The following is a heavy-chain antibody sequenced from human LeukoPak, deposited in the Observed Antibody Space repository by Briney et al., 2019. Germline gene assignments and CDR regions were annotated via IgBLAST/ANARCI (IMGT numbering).Heavy chain of an antibody. J-gene: IGHJ4*02. Sequence: GSLRLSCTASEFTFSRYAMSWVRQAPGKGLEWVANIKQDGSEKYYVDSVKGRFTISRDNAKNSLYLQMNSLRAEDTAVYYCARENQYYDFWSGSLYYFDYWGQGTLVTVSS. CDR1: EFTFSRYA. CDR3: ARENQYYDFWSGSLYYFDY. V-gene: IGHV3-7*01. CDR2: IKQDGSEK. D-gene: IGHD3-3*01.